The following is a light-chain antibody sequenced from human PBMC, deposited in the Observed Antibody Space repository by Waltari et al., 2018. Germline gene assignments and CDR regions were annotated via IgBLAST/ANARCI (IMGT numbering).Light chain of an antibody. CDR2: DAF. Sequence: EIVLTQSPGTLSLSPGERATLSCRASQSVSNTYLAWYHQKPGQAPRLLIYDAFSRATGIPDRFSGSGSGTDFTLTISRLEPEDFAVYYCEHYDNSPRMYTFGQGTKLEI. V-gene: IGKV3-20*01. J-gene: IGKJ2*01. CDR1: QSVSNTY. CDR3: EHYDNSPRMYT.